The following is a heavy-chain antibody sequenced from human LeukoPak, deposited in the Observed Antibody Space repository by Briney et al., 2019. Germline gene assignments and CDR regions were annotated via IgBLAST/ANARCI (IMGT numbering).Heavy chain of an antibody. D-gene: IGHD3-9*01. CDR1: GFTFSSYA. J-gene: IGHJ5*02. CDR2: ISGSGCST. Sequence: GGSLRLSCAASGFTFSSYAMSWVRQAPGKGLEWVSAISGSGCSTYYADSVKGRFTISRDNSKNTLYLQMNSLRAEDTAVYYCARLQSRYFDRLALSGFDPWGQGTLVTVSS. V-gene: IGHV3-23*01. CDR3: ARLQSRYFDRLALSGFDP.